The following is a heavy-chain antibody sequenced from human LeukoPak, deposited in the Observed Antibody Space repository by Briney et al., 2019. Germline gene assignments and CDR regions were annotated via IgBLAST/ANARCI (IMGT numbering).Heavy chain of an antibody. V-gene: IGHV3-30*03. CDR2: ISYDGSNK. J-gene: IGHJ4*02. Sequence: GGSLRLSCAASRFTFSSYGMHWVRQAPGKGLEWVAVISYDGSNKYYADSVKGRFTISRDNSKNTLYLQMNSLRAEDTAVYYCAPDDAVGAGVDYWGQGTLVTVSS. CDR1: RFTFSSYG. D-gene: IGHD1-26*01. CDR3: APDDAVGAGVDY.